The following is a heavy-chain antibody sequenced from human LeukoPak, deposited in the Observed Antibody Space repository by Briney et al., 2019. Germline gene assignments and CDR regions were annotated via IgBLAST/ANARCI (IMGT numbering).Heavy chain of an antibody. CDR3: ARDHSGYDWGY. J-gene: IGHJ4*02. V-gene: IGHV1-46*01. D-gene: IGHD5-12*01. Sequence: ASVKVSCKASGYTFTSYYMHWVRQAPGQGLEWMGIINPSGGSTSYAQKFQGRVTMTRDTSTSTVYMELGSLRSEDTAVYYCARDHSGYDWGYWGQGTLVTVSS. CDR2: INPSGGST. CDR1: GYTFTSYY.